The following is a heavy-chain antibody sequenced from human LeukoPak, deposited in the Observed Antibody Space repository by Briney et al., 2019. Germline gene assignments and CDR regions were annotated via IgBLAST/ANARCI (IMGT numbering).Heavy chain of an antibody. J-gene: IGHJ5*02. CDR1: GFTFSSYW. CDR2: INTDGSST. CDR3: ARATGIAAAGS. V-gene: IGHV3-74*01. Sequence: PGGSLRLSCAAFGFTFSSYWMHWVRQAPGKGLVWVSRINTDGSSTSYADSVKGRFTISRDNAKNTLYLQMNSLRAEDTAVYYCARATGIAAAGSWGQGTLVTVSS. D-gene: IGHD6-13*01.